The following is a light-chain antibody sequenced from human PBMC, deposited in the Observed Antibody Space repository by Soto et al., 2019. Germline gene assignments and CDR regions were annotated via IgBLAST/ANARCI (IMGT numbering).Light chain of an antibody. J-gene: IGKJ2*01. CDR2: GAS. CDR1: KGISTW. Sequence: DIQMTQSPSSVSASVGDRVTITCRASKGISTWLAWYQQKPGKVPKLLIYGASSLQTGVPSRFSGSGSGTDFTLTISSLQAEDFATYYCQQASSLPHTFGQGTKLEIK. V-gene: IGKV1-12*01. CDR3: QQASSLPHT.